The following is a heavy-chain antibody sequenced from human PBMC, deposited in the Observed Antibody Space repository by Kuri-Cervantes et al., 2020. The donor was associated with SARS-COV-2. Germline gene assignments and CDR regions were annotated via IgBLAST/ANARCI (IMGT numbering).Heavy chain of an antibody. CDR3: VKGYCSSTSCYRGGY. J-gene: IGHJ4*02. Sequence: GGSLRLSCAASGFSFSNYGMHWVRQAPGKGLEYVSAISSNGGSTYYADSVKGRFTISRDNSKNTLYLQMSSLRAEDTAVYYCVKGYCSSTSCYRGGYWGQGTLVTVSS. V-gene: IGHV3-64D*08. D-gene: IGHD2-2*02. CDR1: GFSFSNYG. CDR2: ISSNGGST.